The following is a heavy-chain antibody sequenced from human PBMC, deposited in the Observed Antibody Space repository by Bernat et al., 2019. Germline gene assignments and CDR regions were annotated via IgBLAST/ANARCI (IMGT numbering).Heavy chain of an antibody. CDR3: AGQWLVDAYFDH. D-gene: IGHD6-19*01. CDR2: IYYSGST. CDR1: GGSISSGGYY. J-gene: IGHJ4*02. V-gene: IGHV4-39*01. Sequence: QVQLQESGPGLVKPSQTLSLTCTVSGGSISSGGYYWSWIRQPPGKGLEWIGSIYYSGSTYYNPSLKSRVTISVDTSKNQFSLNLSSVTAAETAVYYCAGQWLVDAYFDHWGQGTLVTVSS.